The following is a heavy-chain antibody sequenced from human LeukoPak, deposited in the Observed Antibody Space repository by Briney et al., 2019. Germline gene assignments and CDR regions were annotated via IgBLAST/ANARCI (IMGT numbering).Heavy chain of an antibody. CDR1: GYTFTGYY. V-gene: IGHV1-2*02. Sequence: ASVKVSCKASGYTFTGYYMHWVRQAPGQGLEWMGWINPNSGGTNYAQKFQGRVTMTRDTSISTAYMELSRLRSDDTAVYYCARDEGYSYGLSDYWGQGTLVTVSS. D-gene: IGHD5-18*01. J-gene: IGHJ4*02. CDR2: INPNSGGT. CDR3: ARDEGYSYGLSDY.